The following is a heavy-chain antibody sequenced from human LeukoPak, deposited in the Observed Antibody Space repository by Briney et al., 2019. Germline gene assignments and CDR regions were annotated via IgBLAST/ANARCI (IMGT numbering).Heavy chain of an antibody. CDR1: GYSFTXXX. Sequence: GESLKISCKGXGYSFTXXXXXXXXXXXXXXXEXXXIIYPGDSDTRYSPSFQGQXXISAXXSXSXAYLQWSSLKASDTAMYYCARSRTAMVWYFDYWGQGTLVTVSS. V-gene: IGHV5-51*01. J-gene: IGHJ4*02. CDR2: IYPGDSDT. CDR3: ARSRTAMVWYFDY. D-gene: IGHD5-18*01.